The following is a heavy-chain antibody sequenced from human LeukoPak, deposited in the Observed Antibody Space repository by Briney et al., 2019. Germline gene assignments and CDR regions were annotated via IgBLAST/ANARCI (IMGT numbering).Heavy chain of an antibody. CDR3: ARDRYDYVWGSYRYLDY. CDR1: GGSFSGYY. J-gene: IGHJ4*02. CDR2: MNHSGST. V-gene: IGHV4-34*01. Sequence: SETLSLTCAVYGGSFSGYYWSWIRQPPGKGLEWIGEMNHSGSTNYNPSLKSRATISVDTAKNQVSLKLSSVTAADTAVYYCARDRYDYVWGSYRYLDYWGQGTLVTVSS. D-gene: IGHD3-16*02.